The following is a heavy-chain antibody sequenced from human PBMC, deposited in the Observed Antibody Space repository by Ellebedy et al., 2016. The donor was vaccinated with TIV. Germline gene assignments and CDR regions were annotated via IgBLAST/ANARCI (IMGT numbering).Heavy chain of an antibody. CDR1: GYTFTKYG. V-gene: IGHV1-18*01. Sequence: AASVKVSCKASGYTFTKYGLTWVRQAPGQGLEWMGWISTYNGNTNSVKKFQGRVTMTTDTSTSTAYMELRRLTSDDTAMYYCARVQPHYFDYWGQGTQVTVSS. CDR3: ARVQPHYFDY. D-gene: IGHD2-2*01. CDR2: ISTYNGNT. J-gene: IGHJ4*02.